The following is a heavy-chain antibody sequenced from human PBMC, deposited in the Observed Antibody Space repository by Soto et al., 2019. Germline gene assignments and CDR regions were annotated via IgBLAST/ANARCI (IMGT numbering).Heavy chain of an antibody. D-gene: IGHD3-10*01. CDR1: DDSITSGAYY. CDR2: IQFRGST. V-gene: IGHV4-39*01. CDR3: AGMSWFGDLLFDY. Sequence: HLQLQESGPGLVKPSETLSLTCTVSDDSITSGAYYWGLIRQPPGKGLEWIGTIQFRGSTSSNPSLKSRLTMSLDTSKNQFSPRLTPVTAADTALYFWAGMSWFGDLLFDYWGQGTLVTVSS. J-gene: IGHJ4*02.